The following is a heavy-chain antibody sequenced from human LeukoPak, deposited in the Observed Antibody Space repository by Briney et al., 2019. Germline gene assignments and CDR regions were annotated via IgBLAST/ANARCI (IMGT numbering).Heavy chain of an antibody. CDR3: AKDPGGSYYLGYFDY. V-gene: IGHV3-30-3*01. J-gene: IGHJ4*02. CDR1: GFTFSSYA. CDR2: ISYDGSNK. D-gene: IGHD1-26*01. Sequence: GGSLRLSCAAYGFTFSSYAMHWVRQAPGKGLEWVAVISYDGSNKYYADSVKGRFTISRDNSKKPLYLQMNSLRAEDTAVYYCAKDPGGSYYLGYFDYWGQGTLVTVSS.